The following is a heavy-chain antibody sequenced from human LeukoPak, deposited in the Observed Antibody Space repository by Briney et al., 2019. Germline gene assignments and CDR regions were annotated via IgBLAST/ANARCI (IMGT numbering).Heavy chain of an antibody. CDR3: VRRGIGYCSGGSWYDHAFDI. J-gene: IGHJ3*02. Sequence: GSVKVSCKASGYTFTSYWMHWVRQAPGQGLEWMASINPNSGGTNYAQNVKGRFTITRDTANNTAYMELNSLRSDDTAVYYCVRRGIGYCSGGSWYDHAFDIWGQGTMVTVSS. CDR2: INPNSGGT. V-gene: IGHV1-2*02. CDR1: GYTFTSYW. D-gene: IGHD2-15*01.